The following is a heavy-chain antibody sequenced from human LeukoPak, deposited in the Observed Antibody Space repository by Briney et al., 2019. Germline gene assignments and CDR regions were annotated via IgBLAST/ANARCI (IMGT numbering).Heavy chain of an antibody. J-gene: IGHJ4*02. CDR2: INHSGST. CDR3: ARGVTVTYFDY. Sequence: PSETLSLTCAVYGGSFSGYYWSWIRQPAGKGLEWIGEINHSGSTNYNPSLKSRVTISVDTSKNQFSLKLSSVTAADTAVYYCARGVTVTYFDYWGQGTLVTVSS. D-gene: IGHD4-17*01. CDR1: GGSFSGYY. V-gene: IGHV4-34*01.